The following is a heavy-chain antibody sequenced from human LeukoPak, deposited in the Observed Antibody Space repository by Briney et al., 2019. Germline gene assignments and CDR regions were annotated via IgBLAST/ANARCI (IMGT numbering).Heavy chain of an antibody. J-gene: IGHJ4*02. D-gene: IGHD3-3*01. CDR3: ARGNYDFWSGYPPYFDY. CDR1: GYTFTSYY. V-gene: IGHV1-46*01. CDR2: INPSGGST. Sequence: ASVKVSCKASGYTFTSYYMHWVRQAPGQGLEWMGIINPSGGSTSYAQKFQGRVTMTRDTSTSTVYMELSSLRSEDTAVYYCARGNYDFWSGYPPYFDYWGQGTLVTVSS.